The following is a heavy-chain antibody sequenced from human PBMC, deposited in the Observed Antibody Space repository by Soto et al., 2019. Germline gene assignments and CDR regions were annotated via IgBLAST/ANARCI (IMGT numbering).Heavy chain of an antibody. J-gene: IGHJ5*02. Sequence: QVHLQQSGPGLVNPSETLSLTCTVSGGSMSSYYWTWIRQPAGKGLEWIGRVYSSGGTHYNPSLKSRVTISLDTSKNQFSLRLLSVTDADTAVYYCARGQRFSDWFDPWGQGTQVTVSS. CDR2: VYSSGGT. D-gene: IGHD3-3*01. CDR1: GGSMSSYY. V-gene: IGHV4-4*07. CDR3: ARGQRFSDWFDP.